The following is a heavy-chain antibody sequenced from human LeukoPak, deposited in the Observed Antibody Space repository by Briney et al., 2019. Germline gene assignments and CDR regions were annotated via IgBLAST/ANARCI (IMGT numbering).Heavy chain of an antibody. CDR3: ASHDRKH. CDR1: GFTFSSYA. Sequence: GRSLRLSCAASGFTFSSYAMHWVRQAPGKGLEWVAVISYDGSNKYYADSVKGRFTISRDNSKNTLYLQMNSLRAEDTAVNFCASHDRKHWRQGTVVSVSS. V-gene: IGHV3-30*04. J-gene: IGHJ1*01. CDR2: ISYDGSNK.